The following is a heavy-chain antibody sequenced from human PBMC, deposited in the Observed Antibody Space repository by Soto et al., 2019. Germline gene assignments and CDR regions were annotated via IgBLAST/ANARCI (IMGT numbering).Heavy chain of an antibody. D-gene: IGHD5-18*01. J-gene: IGHJ4*02. CDR2: LSGSGGST. V-gene: IGHV3-23*01. Sequence: EVQLLESGGGLVQPGGSLRLSCAASGFTFNNYAMSWVRQAPGKGLEWVSALSGSGGSTYYADSVKGRFTISRDNSKNTLYLQMNSLRAEDTAVYYCAKVGGYGYGWKDYWGQETLVTVSS. CDR3: AKVGGYGYGWKDY. CDR1: GFTFNNYA.